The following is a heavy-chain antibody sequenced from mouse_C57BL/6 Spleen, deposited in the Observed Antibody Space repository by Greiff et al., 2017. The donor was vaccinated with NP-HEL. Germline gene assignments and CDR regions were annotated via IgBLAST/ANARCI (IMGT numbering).Heavy chain of an antibody. J-gene: IGHJ1*03. CDR3: ARNYGNYTWYFDV. Sequence: DVKLVESGGGLVKPGGSLKLSCAASGFTFSSYAMSWVRQTPEKRLEWVATISDGGSYTYYPDNVKGRFTISRDNAKNNLYLQMSHLKSEDTAMYYCARNYGNYTWYFDVWGTGTTVTVSS. V-gene: IGHV5-4*03. D-gene: IGHD2-1*01. CDR2: ISDGGSYT. CDR1: GFTFSSYA.